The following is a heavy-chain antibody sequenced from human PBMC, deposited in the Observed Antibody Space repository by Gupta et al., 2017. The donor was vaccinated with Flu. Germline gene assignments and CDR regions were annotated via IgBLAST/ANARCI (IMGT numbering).Heavy chain of an antibody. J-gene: IGHJ4*02. CDR1: GGSISSSSYY. V-gene: IGHV4-39*01. CDR3: ARSSRYYDSSGYPYFDY. D-gene: IGHD3-22*01. CDR2: IYYSGST. Sequence: QLQLQESGPGLVKPSETLSLTCTVSGGSISSSSYYWGWIRQPPGKGLEWIGSIYYSGSTYYNPSLKSRVTISVDTSKNQFSLKLSSVTAADTAVYYCARSSRYYDSSGYPYFDYWGQGTLVTVPS.